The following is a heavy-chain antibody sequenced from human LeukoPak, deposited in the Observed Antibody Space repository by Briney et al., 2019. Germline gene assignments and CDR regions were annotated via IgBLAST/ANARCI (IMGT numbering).Heavy chain of an antibody. D-gene: IGHD6-13*01. Sequence: ASVKISCKASGYTFTSYGISWVRQATGQGLEWMGWMNPNSGDTGYAQKFQGRVTMTRNTSISTAYMELSSLRSEDTAVYYCASWSSSWTSPFDYWGQGTLVTVSS. V-gene: IGHV1-8*02. CDR3: ASWSSSWTSPFDY. CDR1: GYTFTSYG. J-gene: IGHJ4*02. CDR2: MNPNSGDT.